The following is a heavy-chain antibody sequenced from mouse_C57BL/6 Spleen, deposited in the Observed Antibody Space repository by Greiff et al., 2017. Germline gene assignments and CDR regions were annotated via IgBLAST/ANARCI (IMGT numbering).Heavy chain of an antibody. J-gene: IGHJ1*03. D-gene: IGHD1-1*01. CDR1: GYSITSGYY. CDR2: ISYDGSN. Sequence: ESGPGLVKPSQSLSLTCSVTGYSITSGYYWNWIRQFPGNKLEWMGYISYDGSNNYNPSLKNRISITRDTSKNQFFLKLNSVTTEDTATYYCARERYYYGSSHWYFDVWGTGTTVTVSS. V-gene: IGHV3-6*01. CDR3: ARERYYYGSSHWYFDV.